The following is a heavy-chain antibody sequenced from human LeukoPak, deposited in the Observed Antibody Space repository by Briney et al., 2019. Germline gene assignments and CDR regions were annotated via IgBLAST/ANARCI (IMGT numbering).Heavy chain of an antibody. CDR1: GYTFTNYA. CDR2: IHPSTGNP. D-gene: IGHD3-16*02. J-gene: IGHJ4*02. Sequence: ASVKVSCKASGYTFTNYAMNWVRQAPGQGLEWMGWIHPSTGNPTYAQGFTGRFVFSLDTSVSTTYLQISSLKAEDTAVYFCARAFQSLGGLSLPDYWGQGTLVTVAS. CDR3: ARAFQSLGGLSLPDY. V-gene: IGHV7-4-1*02.